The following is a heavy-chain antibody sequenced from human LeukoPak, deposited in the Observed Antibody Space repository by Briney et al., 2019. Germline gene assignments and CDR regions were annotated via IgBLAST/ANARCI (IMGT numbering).Heavy chain of an antibody. Sequence: HVASVKVSCKASGYTFTSYYMLWVRQAPGQGLEWMGIINPSGGSTSYAQKFQGRVTMTRDMSTSTVYMELSSLRSEDTAVYYCANEAVVDRQLVPDYWGQGTLVTVSS. V-gene: IGHV1-46*01. CDR1: GYTFTSYY. D-gene: IGHD6-6*01. CDR2: INPSGGST. CDR3: ANEAVVDRQLVPDY. J-gene: IGHJ4*02.